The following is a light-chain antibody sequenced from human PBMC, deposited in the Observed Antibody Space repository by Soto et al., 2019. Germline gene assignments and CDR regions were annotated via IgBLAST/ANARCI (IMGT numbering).Light chain of an antibody. CDR2: DVS. CDR1: SSDVGGYNY. V-gene: IGLV2-14*03. Sequence: QCVLTQPASVSGSPGQSITISCTGTSSDVGGYNYVSWYQQHPGKAPKLMIYDVSDRPSGVSNRFSGSKSGNTASLTISGLQAEDEADYYCSSYTSSGTDYVLGTGTKVTVL. J-gene: IGLJ1*01. CDR3: SSYTSSGTDYV.